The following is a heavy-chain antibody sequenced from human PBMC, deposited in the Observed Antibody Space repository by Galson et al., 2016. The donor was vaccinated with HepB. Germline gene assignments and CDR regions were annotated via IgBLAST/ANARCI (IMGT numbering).Heavy chain of an antibody. CDR2: IHYSGSS. D-gene: IGHD3-16*01. Sequence: SETLSLTCTVSDDSISNYYWNWIRQPPGKGLEWIGYIHYSGSSKCNPPLKSRVTMSVDTSKNQFSLRLSSVTAADKAVYYCARWGTYSEKHAFDIWGQGTMVTVSS. CDR1: DDSISNYY. V-gene: IGHV4-59*01. J-gene: IGHJ3*02. CDR3: ARWGTYSEKHAFDI.